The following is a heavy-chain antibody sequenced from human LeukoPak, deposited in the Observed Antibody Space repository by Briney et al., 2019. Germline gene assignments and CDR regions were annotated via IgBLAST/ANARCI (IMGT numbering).Heavy chain of an antibody. CDR3: ARDEYYYDSSGYSHRLDY. CDR1: GGSFSGYY. D-gene: IGHD3-22*01. Sequence: PSETLSLTCAVYGGSFSGYYWSWIRQPPGKGLEWIGEINHSGSTNYNPSLKSRVTISIDTSKNQVSLKMSSVTAADTAVYYCARDEYYYDSSGYSHRLDYWGQGTLVTVSS. J-gene: IGHJ4*02. V-gene: IGHV4-34*01. CDR2: INHSGST.